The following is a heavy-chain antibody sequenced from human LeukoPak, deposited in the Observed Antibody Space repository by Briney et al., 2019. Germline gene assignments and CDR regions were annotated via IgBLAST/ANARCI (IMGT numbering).Heavy chain of an antibody. D-gene: IGHD6-19*01. Sequence: SETLSLTCTVSGGSISSSYWSWVRQPPGKGLEWIGHIDNSGSTNYNPSLKSRVTISLDTPKSQFSLKLSSVTAADTAVYYCARAPLYSGGSGWSIYYFYAMDVWGQGTTVTVSS. CDR3: ARAPLYSGGSGWSIYYFYAMDV. J-gene: IGHJ6*02. CDR2: IDNSGST. V-gene: IGHV4-59*01. CDR1: GGSISSSY.